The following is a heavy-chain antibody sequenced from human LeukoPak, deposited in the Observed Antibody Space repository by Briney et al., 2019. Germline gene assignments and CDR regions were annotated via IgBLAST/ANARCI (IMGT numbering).Heavy chain of an antibody. Sequence: TPSQTLSLTCTVSGGSISSGGYYWSWIRQHPGKGLEWIGYIYYSGSTYYNPSLKSRVIISVDTSKNQFSLKLSSVTAADTAVYYCARSASPFWRTSFDYWGQGTLVTVSS. CDR1: GGSISSGGYY. D-gene: IGHD1-1*01. CDR3: ARSASPFWRTSFDY. J-gene: IGHJ4*02. V-gene: IGHV4-31*03. CDR2: IYYSGST.